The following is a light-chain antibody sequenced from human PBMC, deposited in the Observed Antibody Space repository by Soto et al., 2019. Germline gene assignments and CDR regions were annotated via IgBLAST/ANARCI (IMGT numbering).Light chain of an antibody. CDR2: KDS. CDR1: ALPKQY. V-gene: IGLV3-25*03. J-gene: IGLJ2*01. Sequence: SYELTQPTSVSVSPGQTARITCSGDALPKQYAYWYQQKPGQAPVLVIYKDSERPSGIPERFSGSSSGTTVTLTISGVQAEDEADYYCQSADSSGTEVFGGGTKLTVL. CDR3: QSADSSGTEV.